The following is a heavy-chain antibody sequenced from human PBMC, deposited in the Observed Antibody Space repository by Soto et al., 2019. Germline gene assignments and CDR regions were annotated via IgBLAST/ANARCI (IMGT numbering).Heavy chain of an antibody. J-gene: IGHJ4*02. V-gene: IGHV5-51*01. CDR2: IYPGDSDT. CDR1: GYSFSSHW. CDR3: ARQGNGAEGFDF. Sequence: SLKISCKGSGYSFSSHWIGWVRQMPGKGLDWMGIIYPGDSDTRYSPSFLGQVTISADKSINTAYLRWSSLKASDTAMYYCARQGNGAEGFDFWGQGALVTVSS. D-gene: IGHD4-17*01.